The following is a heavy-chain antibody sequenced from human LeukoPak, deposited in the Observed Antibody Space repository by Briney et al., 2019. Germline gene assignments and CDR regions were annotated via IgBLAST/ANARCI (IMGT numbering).Heavy chain of an antibody. V-gene: IGHV3-7*01. J-gene: IGHJ4*02. D-gene: IGHD7-27*01. CDR1: GFTFSSYW. CDR3: ARDTGVSYFDY. Sequence: GGSLRLSCAASGFTFSSYWMSWVRQAPGKGLEWVANIKQDGSEKYYVDSVKGRFTISRDSAKNSLYLQMNSLRAEDTAVYYCARDTGVSYFDYWGQGTLVTVSS. CDR2: IKQDGSEK.